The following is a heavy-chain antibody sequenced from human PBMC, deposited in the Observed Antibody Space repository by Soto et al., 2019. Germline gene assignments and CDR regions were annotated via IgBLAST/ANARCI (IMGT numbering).Heavy chain of an antibody. V-gene: IGHV1-8*01. CDR3: ARGRMGYCSSTSCSRADYYYYMDV. CDR2: MNPNSGNT. CDR1: GYTFTSYD. D-gene: IGHD2-2*01. Sequence: ASVKVSCKASGYTFTSYDINWVRQATGQGLEWMGWMNPNSGNTGYAQKFQGRVTMTRNTSISTAYMELSSLRSEDTAVYYCARGRMGYCSSTSCSRADYYYYMDVWGKGTTVTVSS. J-gene: IGHJ6*03.